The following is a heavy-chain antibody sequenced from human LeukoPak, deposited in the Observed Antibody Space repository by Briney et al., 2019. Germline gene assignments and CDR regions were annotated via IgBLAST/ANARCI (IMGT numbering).Heavy chain of an antibody. J-gene: IGHJ4*02. D-gene: IGHD6-13*01. Sequence: GGSLRLSCAASGFTFRSYTMSWVRQTPGKGLEWVASITSSSTFIYYADSLKGRFTISRDNAQNSLYLQMNSLRAEDTAVYYCARGQAAANILYYFDYWGQGTLVTVSS. CDR2: ITSSSTFI. CDR1: GFTFRSYT. V-gene: IGHV3-21*01. CDR3: ARGQAAANILYYFDY.